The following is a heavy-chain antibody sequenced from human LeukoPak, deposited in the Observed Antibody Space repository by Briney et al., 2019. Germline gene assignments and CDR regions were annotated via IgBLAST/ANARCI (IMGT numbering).Heavy chain of an antibody. CDR3: ARRMYYDRSGYFLFDY. D-gene: IGHD3-22*01. CDR2: IYYSGST. J-gene: IGHJ4*02. V-gene: IGHV4-39*01. CDR1: GGSISSSSYY. Sequence: PSETRSLTCTVSGGSISSSSYYWGWIRQPPGKGLEWIGSIYYSGSTYFNPSLKSRLTISVDTSKNQFSLKLSSVTAADTAVYYCARRMYYDRSGYFLFDYWGQGTLVTVSS.